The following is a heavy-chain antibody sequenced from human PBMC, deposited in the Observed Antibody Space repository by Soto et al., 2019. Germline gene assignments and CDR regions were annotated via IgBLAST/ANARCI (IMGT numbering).Heavy chain of an antibody. CDR2: ISAYNGKT. CDR3: ARDFYGSGYHYYGMDV. D-gene: IGHD3-10*01. J-gene: IGHJ6*02. CDR1: GYSFTSYG. Sequence: ASGYSFTSYGISWVRQAPGQGLEWMGWISAYNGKTNYAQKLQGRVTMTTDTSTSTAYMELRSLRSDDTAVYYCARDFYGSGYHYYGMDVWGQGTTVTVSS. V-gene: IGHV1-18*01.